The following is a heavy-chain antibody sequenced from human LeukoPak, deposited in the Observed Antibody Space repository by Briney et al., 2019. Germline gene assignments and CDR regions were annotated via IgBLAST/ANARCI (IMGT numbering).Heavy chain of an antibody. CDR1: GGSISSGGYY. Sequence: PSETLSLTCTVSGGSISSGGYYWSWIRQPPGKGLEWIGYIYHSGSTYYNPSLKSRVTISVDRSKNQFSLKLSSVTAADTAVYYCPKDLERSVGHTLSSTTCYGSWGQGTLLTVSS. D-gene: IGHD2-2*01. J-gene: IGHJ5*02. V-gene: IGHV4-30-2*01. CDR3: PKDLERSVGHTLSSTTCYGS. CDR2: IYHSGST.